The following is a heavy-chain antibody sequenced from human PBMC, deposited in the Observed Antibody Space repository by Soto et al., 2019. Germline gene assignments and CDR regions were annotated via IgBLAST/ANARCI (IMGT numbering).Heavy chain of an antibody. J-gene: IGHJ6*02. D-gene: IGHD3-16*01. CDR2: ISSYGSDT. Sequence: EVQLVESGGGLVLPGWSLRLSCSASGFTFSRYWMHGVRQAPWKGLLWVSRISSYGSDTHNADSVKGRFTISRDNAKNTLYRQMNSLRAEDTAVYYCARNYAYAEGYYWYGIDVWGQGTKGTVSS. CDR1: GFTFSRYW. CDR3: ARNYAYAEGYYWYGIDV. V-gene: IGHV3-74*01.